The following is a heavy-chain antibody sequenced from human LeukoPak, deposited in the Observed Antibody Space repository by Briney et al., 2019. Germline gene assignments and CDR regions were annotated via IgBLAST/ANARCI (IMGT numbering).Heavy chain of an antibody. CDR2: ISWNSGSI. V-gene: IGHV3-9*01. Sequence: PGRSLRLSCAASGFTFDDYAMHWVRQAPGKGLEWVSGISWNSGSIGYADSVKGRFTISRDNAKNSLYLQMNSLRAEDTALYYCAKDHQYYGYYGKDVWGQGTTVTVSS. CDR3: AKDHQYYGYYGKDV. CDR1: GFTFDDYA. J-gene: IGHJ6*02.